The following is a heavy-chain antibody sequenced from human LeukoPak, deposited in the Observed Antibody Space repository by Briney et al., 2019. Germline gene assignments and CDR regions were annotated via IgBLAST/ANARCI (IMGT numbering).Heavy chain of an antibody. CDR1: GFTFRTYT. CDR3: ARDPSSLSMDV. Sequence: VGSLRLSCAASGFTFRTYTMNWIRQAPGEGLQWVSAISGSADGTYYSDSVKGRFTISRDNSNNTLYLQMHSLRVEDTAIYYCARDPSSLSMDVWGKGTTVTVSS. V-gene: IGHV3-23*01. J-gene: IGHJ6*04. CDR2: ISGSADGT.